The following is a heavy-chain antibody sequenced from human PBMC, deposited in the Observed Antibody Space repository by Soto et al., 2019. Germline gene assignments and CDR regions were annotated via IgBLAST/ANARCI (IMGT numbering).Heavy chain of an antibody. V-gene: IGHV3-23*01. D-gene: IGHD3-3*01. Sequence: EVQLLESGGGLVQPGGSLRLSCAASGFTFSSYAMSWVRQAPGKGLEWVSAISGSGGSTYYADSVKGRFTISRDNSKNTRDLQMNSLRAEDTAVYYCAKRAAPGFFGVVISRYFDYWGQGTLVTVSS. CDR2: ISGSGGST. CDR1: GFTFSSYA. J-gene: IGHJ4*02. CDR3: AKRAAPGFFGVVISRYFDY.